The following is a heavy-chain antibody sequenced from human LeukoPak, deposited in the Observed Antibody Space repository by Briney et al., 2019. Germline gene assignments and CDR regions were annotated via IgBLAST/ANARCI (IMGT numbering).Heavy chain of an antibody. Sequence: GGSLRLSCAASGFTFSSYWMSWVRQAPGKGLEWVANIKQDGSEKYYVDSVKGRFTISRDNAKNSLYLQMNSLRAEDTAVYYCARDRFRDYYDSSGYPLDYWGQGTLVTVSS. CDR3: ARDRFRDYYDSSGYPLDY. J-gene: IGHJ4*02. CDR1: GFTFSSYW. D-gene: IGHD3-22*01. V-gene: IGHV3-7*01. CDR2: IKQDGSEK.